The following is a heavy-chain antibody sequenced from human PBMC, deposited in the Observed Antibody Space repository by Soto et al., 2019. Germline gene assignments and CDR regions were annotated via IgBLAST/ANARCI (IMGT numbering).Heavy chain of an antibody. D-gene: IGHD1-26*01. CDR1: GGTVGGRDGS. CDR3: AGADIGNYYHGFQL. J-gene: IGHJ3*01. CDR2: IYDSVTT. Sequence: LETQRVSCTVSGGTVGGRDGSYNWIRQPPGKGREWMGYIYDSVTTNYHSSLERRLTISVDTSKNLFSLRLSSVTAADPAVYYCAGADIGNYYHGFQLWGQGKMVTVSS. V-gene: IGHV4-61*08.